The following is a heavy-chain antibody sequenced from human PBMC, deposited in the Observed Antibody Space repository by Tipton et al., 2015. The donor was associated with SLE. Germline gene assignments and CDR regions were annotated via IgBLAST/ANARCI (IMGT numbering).Heavy chain of an antibody. J-gene: IGHJ4*02. D-gene: IGHD3-9*01. V-gene: IGHV4-59*08. Sequence: TLSLTCTVSGGSISTYYWSWIRQPPGTGLEWIGYIYYSGSTNYNPSLKSRVTISVDTSKNQFSLKLSSVTAADTAVYYCARVDFLTGYFDYWGQGTLVTVSS. CDR2: IYYSGST. CDR1: GGSISTYY. CDR3: ARVDFLTGYFDY.